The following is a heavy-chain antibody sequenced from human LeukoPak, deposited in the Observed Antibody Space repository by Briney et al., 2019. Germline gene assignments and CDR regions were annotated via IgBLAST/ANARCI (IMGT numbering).Heavy chain of an antibody. CDR2: ISYDGSNE. CDR1: GFTFTDYF. V-gene: IGHV3-30*18. Sequence: GGSLRLSCVASGFTFTDYFMSWVRQAPGKGLEWVAVISYDGSNEYFADSVKGRFTVSRDNSKNTLYLQMNSLRPEDTAVYYCAKDLGVGAYLLFDYITSGLDSWGQGTLVTVSS. J-gene: IGHJ4*02. D-gene: IGHD2/OR15-2a*01. CDR3: AKDLGVGAYLLFDYITSGLDS.